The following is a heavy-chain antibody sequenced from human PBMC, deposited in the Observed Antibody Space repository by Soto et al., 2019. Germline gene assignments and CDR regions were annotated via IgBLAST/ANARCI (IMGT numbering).Heavy chain of an antibody. CDR1: GFTFNNYA. J-gene: IGHJ4*02. CDR2: ITDSGDDT. V-gene: IGHV3-23*01. D-gene: IGHD2-2*01. Sequence: EVQLLESGGGLVQPGGSLRLSCAASGFTFNNYAMGWVRQAPGKGLEWVSAITDSGDDTYYIDSVKGRFTISRDNSKSTLYLQMNSLRAEDTAIYYCAILGSSSWSPHYYFDYWGQGTLVTVSS. CDR3: AILGSSSWSPHYYFDY.